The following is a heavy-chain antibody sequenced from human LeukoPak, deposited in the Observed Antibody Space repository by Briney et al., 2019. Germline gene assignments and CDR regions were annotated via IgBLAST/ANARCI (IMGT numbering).Heavy chain of an antibody. CDR2: IYPGDSDT. D-gene: IGHD5-18*01. V-gene: IGHV5-51*01. J-gene: IGHJ6*02. CDR3: ARTYSYGPTYYYGMDV. Sequence: GESLKISCKGSGYSFTSYWIGWVRQMPGKGLEWMGIIYPGDSDTRYSPSFQGQVTISADKSIRTAYLQWSSLKASDTATYYCARTYSYGPTYYYGMDVWGQGTTVTVSS. CDR1: GYSFTSYW.